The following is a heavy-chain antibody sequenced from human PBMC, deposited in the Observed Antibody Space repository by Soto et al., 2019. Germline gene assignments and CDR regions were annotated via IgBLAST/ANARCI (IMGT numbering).Heavy chain of an antibody. D-gene: IGHD6-13*01. Sequence: EVPLLESGGGLVQPGGSLRLSCAASGFTFSSYAMSWVRQAPGKGLEWVSAISGSGGSTYYADSVKGRFTISRDNSKNTRYLQMNSLRAEDTAVYYCAKKEYSSSMATSDYWGQGTLVTVSS. CDR2: ISGSGGST. V-gene: IGHV3-23*01. CDR1: GFTFSSYA. CDR3: AKKEYSSSMATSDY. J-gene: IGHJ4*02.